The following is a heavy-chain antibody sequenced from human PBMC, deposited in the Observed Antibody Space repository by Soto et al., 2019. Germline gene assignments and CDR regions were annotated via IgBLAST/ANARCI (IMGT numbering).Heavy chain of an antibody. CDR3: VRVVAIPGSPDN. CDR2: IVAIVDTS. V-gene: IGHV1-69*12. D-gene: IGHD2-15*01. J-gene: IGHJ4*02. Sequence: QVQLVQSGAEVRQPASSVKVSCKTSGGTFSSYAISWVRQAPGQGLEWMGGIVAIVDTSTYAQKFQGRVTITADESTSTVYMELSSLRSDDTAVYYCVRVVAIPGSPDNWGQGTLVTVSS. CDR1: GGTFSSYA.